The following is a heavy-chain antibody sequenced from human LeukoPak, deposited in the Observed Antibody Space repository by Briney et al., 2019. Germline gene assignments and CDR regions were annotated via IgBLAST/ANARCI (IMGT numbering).Heavy chain of an antibody. CDR2: ISSSGDTR. D-gene: IGHD6-19*01. CDR1: GFTFSSYE. CDR3: AREIVSSVAGNFDY. Sequence: GGSLRLSCAASGFTFSSYEMNWVRQAPGKGLEWVSYISSSGDTRTYADSGKGRFTISRDNAKRSLYLEMNSLRAEDTAVYYCAREIVSSVAGNFDYWGQGTLVTVSS. J-gene: IGHJ4*02. V-gene: IGHV3-48*03.